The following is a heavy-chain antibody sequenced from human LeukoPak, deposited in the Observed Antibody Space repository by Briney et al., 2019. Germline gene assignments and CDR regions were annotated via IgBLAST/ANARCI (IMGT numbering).Heavy chain of an antibody. CDR3: ARGLGGGSCYPECYYYYGMDV. Sequence: PSETLSLTCTVSGGSISSYYWSWIRQPAGKGLEWIGRIYTSGSTNYNPSLKSRVIMSVDTSKNQFSLKLSSVTAADTAVYYCARGLGGGSCYPECYYYYGMDVWGQGTTVTVSS. D-gene: IGHD2-15*01. CDR1: GGSISSYY. V-gene: IGHV4-4*07. J-gene: IGHJ6*02. CDR2: IYTSGST.